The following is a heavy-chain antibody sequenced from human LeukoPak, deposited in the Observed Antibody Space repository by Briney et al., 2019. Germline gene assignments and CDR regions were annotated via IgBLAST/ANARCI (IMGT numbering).Heavy chain of an antibody. D-gene: IGHD6-19*01. CDR2: IKQDGSER. CDR1: GFTFTTFW. J-gene: IGHJ4*02. Sequence: GGSLRLSCAASGFTFTTFWMSWVRQAPGKELEWVANIKQDGSERYYVDSVKGRFTISRDNAKNSLYLQMNSLRAEDTGVYYCAGSGWQVYLDYWGQGALVTVSS. CDR3: AGSGWQVYLDY. V-gene: IGHV3-7*01.